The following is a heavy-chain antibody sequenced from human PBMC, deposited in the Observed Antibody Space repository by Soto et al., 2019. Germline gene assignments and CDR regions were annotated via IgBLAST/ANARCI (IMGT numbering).Heavy chain of an antibody. CDR3: ASLLIAAADFDY. J-gene: IGHJ4*02. Sequence: QLQLQESGPGLVKPSETLSLTCTVSGGSISSSSYYWGWIRQPPGKGLGWIGSVYFSGSTSYNPSLKSRVTMSVDTSKNQFSLNLTSVTAADTSVYYCASLLIAAADFDYWGQGTLVTVSS. D-gene: IGHD6-13*01. CDR2: VYFSGST. CDR1: GGSISSSSYY. V-gene: IGHV4-39*01.